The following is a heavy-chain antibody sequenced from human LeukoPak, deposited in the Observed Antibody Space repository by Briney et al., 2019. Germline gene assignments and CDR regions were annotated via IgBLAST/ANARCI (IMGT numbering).Heavy chain of an antibody. Sequence: SETLSLSGTVSGGSISTAADYWGGIRQPPGKGLEWIASIYSNGITYYSSSLKSRVTTFLDTSKNQFFLTLTSVTAADTAVYYCARHWHIVPTWGRWFGSWGQGTLVTVS. CDR2: IYSNGIT. CDR1: GGSISTAADY. J-gene: IGHJ5*01. CDR3: ARHWHIVPTWGRWFGS. D-gene: IGHD5-12*01. V-gene: IGHV4-39*01.